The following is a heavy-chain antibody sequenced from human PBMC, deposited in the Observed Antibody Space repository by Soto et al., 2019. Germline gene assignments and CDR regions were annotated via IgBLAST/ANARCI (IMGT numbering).Heavy chain of an antibody. V-gene: IGHV3-23*01. Sequence: GGSLRLSCAASGFTFSSYAMSWVRQAPGKGLEWVSAISGSGGSTYYADSVKGRFTISRDNSKNTLYLQMNSLRAEDTAVYYCAKWKIAVAGTHSYYYGMDVWGQGTTVTVSS. D-gene: IGHD6-19*01. CDR2: ISGSGGST. CDR1: GFTFSSYA. CDR3: AKWKIAVAGTHSYYYGMDV. J-gene: IGHJ6*02.